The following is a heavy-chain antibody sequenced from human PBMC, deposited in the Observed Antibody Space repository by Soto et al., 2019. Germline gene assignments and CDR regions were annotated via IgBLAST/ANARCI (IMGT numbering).Heavy chain of an antibody. V-gene: IGHV1-2*02. CDR3: ARDEGTVYCDYSNWFDP. CDR2: INPNSGGT. CDR1: GYTFTGYY. J-gene: IGHJ5*02. Sequence: QVQLVQSGAEVKKPGASVKVSCKASGYTFTGYYMPWARQAPGQGLEWMVWINPNSGGTNYAQKFQCRVTMTRDTAISTAYMGLSRLRSDDTAVYYCARDEGTVYCDYSNWFDPWGQGTLVTVSS. D-gene: IGHD4-17*01.